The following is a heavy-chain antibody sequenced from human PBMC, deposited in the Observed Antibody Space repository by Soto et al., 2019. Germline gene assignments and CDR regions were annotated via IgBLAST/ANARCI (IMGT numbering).Heavy chain of an antibody. V-gene: IGHV4-39*01. CDR1: GGSISSSSYY. D-gene: IGHD2-15*01. J-gene: IGHJ6*02. CDR3: ARHLTYCSAGSCYSDFPYYGMDV. CDR2: IFYSGST. Sequence: QLQLQESGPGLVKPSETLSLTCTVSGGSISSSSYYWGWIRQPPGKGLEWIGSIFYSGSTYYNPSIKRRVTISVDTSKNQFSLKLSSVTAADTAVYYCARHLTYCSAGSCYSDFPYYGMDVWGQGTTVTVSS.